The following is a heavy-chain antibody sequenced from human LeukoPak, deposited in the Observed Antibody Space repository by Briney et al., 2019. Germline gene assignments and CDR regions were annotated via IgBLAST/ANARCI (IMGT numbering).Heavy chain of an antibody. V-gene: IGHV3-23*01. CDR2: ISGSGGST. CDR1: GFTFSSYA. J-gene: IGHJ4*02. D-gene: IGHD3-9*01. CDR3: AKSEHYDILTGYYKCDY. Sequence: GGSLRLSCAASGFTFSSYAMGWVRQAPGKGLEWVSAISGSGGSTYYADSVKGLFTISRDNSKNTLYLQMNSLRAEDTAVYYCAKSEHYDILTGYYKCDYWGQGTLVTVSS.